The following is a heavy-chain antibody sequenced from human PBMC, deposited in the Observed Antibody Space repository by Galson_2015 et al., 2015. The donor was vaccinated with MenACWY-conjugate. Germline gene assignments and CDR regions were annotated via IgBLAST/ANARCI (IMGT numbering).Heavy chain of an antibody. D-gene: IGHD3-3*02. CDR1: GFSLSSHA. Sequence: SLRLSCAASGFSLSSHAMNWVRQAPGKGLEWVSTISTTGANTYYADSVKGRCTVSRDNSMNTLSLRLTSLRAEDSGVYYCVKGISSRPYYYSMDVWGQGTTVTVSS. CDR2: ISTTGANT. V-gene: IGHV3-23*01. CDR3: VKGISSRPYYYSMDV. J-gene: IGHJ6*02.